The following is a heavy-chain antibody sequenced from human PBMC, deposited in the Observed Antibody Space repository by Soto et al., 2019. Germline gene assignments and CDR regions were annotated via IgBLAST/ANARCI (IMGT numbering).Heavy chain of an antibody. J-gene: IGHJ6*02. CDR3: ARGPLSIAARQVYGMDV. CDR1: GGSFSGYY. V-gene: IGHV4-34*01. D-gene: IGHD6-6*01. Sequence: QVQLQQWGAGLLKPSETLSLTCAVYGGSFSGYYWSWIRQPPGKGLEWIGEINHSGSTNYNPCLKSRVTILVDTSKNQYSLKLSSVTAADMAVYYCARGPLSIAARQVYGMDVWGQGTTVTVAS. CDR2: INHSGST.